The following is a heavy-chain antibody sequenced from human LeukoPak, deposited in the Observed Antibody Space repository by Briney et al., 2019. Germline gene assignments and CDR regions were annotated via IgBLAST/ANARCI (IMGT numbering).Heavy chain of an antibody. D-gene: IGHD1-26*01. Sequence: GGSLRLSCAASGFTFSSYSMNWVRQAPGKGLEWVSYISSSSSTIYYADSVKGRFTISRDNAKNSLYLQMNSLRAEDTAVYYCAREEGGSYYWRPFDYWGQGTLVTVSS. CDR1: GFTFSSYS. V-gene: IGHV3-48*04. J-gene: IGHJ4*02. CDR2: ISSSSSTI. CDR3: AREEGGSYYWRPFDY.